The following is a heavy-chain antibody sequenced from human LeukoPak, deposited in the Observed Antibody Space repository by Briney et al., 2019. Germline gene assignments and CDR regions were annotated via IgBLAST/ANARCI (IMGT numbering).Heavy chain of an antibody. Sequence: GASVKVSCKASGYIFSNYGITWVRQAPGHGLEWMGWISGHSGNTNYAQKFQDRATMTTDTSTSTAYMELRSLRFDDTAVYYCARDFAWGSGGAPIDDNWLDPWGQGILDTVSS. V-gene: IGHV1-18*01. CDR3: ARDFAWGSGGAPIDDNWLDP. J-gene: IGHJ5*02. CDR1: GYIFSNYG. CDR2: ISGHSGNT. D-gene: IGHD7-27*01.